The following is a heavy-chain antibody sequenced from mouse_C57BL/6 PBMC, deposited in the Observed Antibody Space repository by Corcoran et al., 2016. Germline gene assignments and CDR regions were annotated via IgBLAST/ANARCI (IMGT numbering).Heavy chain of an antibody. V-gene: IGHV1-53*01. Sequence: QVQLQQPGTELVKPGASVKLSCKASGYTFTSYWMHWVKQRPGQGLEWIGNINPSNGGTNYNEKFKSKATLTGDTYSSTAYMQLISRTSEDSAVYYCARGRGVSYLDYWGQGTTLTVSS. CDR1: GYTFTSYW. CDR3: ARGRGVSYLDY. CDR2: INPSNGGT. D-gene: IGHD2-1*01. J-gene: IGHJ2*01.